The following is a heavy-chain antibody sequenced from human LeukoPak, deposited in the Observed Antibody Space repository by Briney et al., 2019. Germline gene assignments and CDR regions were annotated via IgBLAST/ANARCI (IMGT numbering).Heavy chain of an antibody. Sequence: SETLSLTCAVYGGYYWSWIRQPPGKGLEWIGEINPSGITNYNPSLKSRVTISVDTSKNQFSLKLSSVTAADTAVYYCARQAVVHAIDYWGQGTLVTVSS. V-gene: IGHV4-34*01. CDR1: GGYY. D-gene: IGHD6-19*01. CDR2: INPSGIT. CDR3: ARQAVVHAIDY. J-gene: IGHJ4*02.